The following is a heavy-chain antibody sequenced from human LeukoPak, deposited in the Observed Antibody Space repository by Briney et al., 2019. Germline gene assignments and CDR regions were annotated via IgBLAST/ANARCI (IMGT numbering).Heavy chain of an antibody. D-gene: IGHD2-2*02. Sequence: PGGSRRLSCTASGFIFGDYAMSWVRQAPGKGLEWVGFIRSKAYGGTTEYAASVKGRFTISRDDSKSIAYLQMNSLKTEDTAVYYCTRASQYVVVPAAISYYYYYMDVWGKGTTVTVSS. V-gene: IGHV3-49*04. CDR2: IRSKAYGGTT. J-gene: IGHJ6*03. CDR3: TRASQYVVVPAAISYYYYYMDV. CDR1: GFIFGDYA.